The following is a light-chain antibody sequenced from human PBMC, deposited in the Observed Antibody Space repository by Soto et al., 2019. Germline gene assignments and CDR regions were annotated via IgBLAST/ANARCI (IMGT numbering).Light chain of an antibody. Sequence: QSVLTQPRSVSGSPGQSVAISCTGTSSDVGGYNFVSWYQQHPGKAPKLIIYDVSKRPSGVPDRFSGSKSGNTASLTLSGPQAEDEADSYCCSYAGSYTLWVFGGGTKVTVL. J-gene: IGLJ3*02. V-gene: IGLV2-11*01. CDR1: SSDVGGYNF. CDR2: DVS. CDR3: CSYAGSYTLWV.